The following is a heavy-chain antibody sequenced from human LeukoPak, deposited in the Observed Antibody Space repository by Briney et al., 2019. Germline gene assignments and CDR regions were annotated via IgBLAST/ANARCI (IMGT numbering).Heavy chain of an antibody. D-gene: IGHD3-22*01. CDR3: AKDSDYDSRLMDV. CDR1: GFTFSSYG. J-gene: IGHJ6*02. Sequence: GGSLRLSCAASGFTFSSYGMHWVRQAPGKGLEWVAVISYDGSNKYYADSVKGRFTISRDNSKNTLYLQMNSLRAEDTAVYYCAKDSDYDSRLMDVWGQGTTVTVSS. CDR2: ISYDGSNK. V-gene: IGHV3-30*18.